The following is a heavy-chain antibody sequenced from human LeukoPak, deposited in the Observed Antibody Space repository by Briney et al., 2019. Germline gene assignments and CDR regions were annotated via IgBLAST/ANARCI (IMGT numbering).Heavy chain of an antibody. CDR2: ISGSGGST. J-gene: IGHJ3*02. CDR3: ARDRLGIWPTEYAYEI. D-gene: IGHD7-27*01. CDR1: GFTFSSYA. V-gene: IGHV3-23*01. Sequence: SGGSLRLSCAASGFTFSSYAMSWVRQAPGKGLEWVSAISGSGGSTYYADSVKGRFTISRDNSKNTLYLQMNSLRAEDTAVYYCARDRLGIWPTEYAYEIWGRGTLVTVSS.